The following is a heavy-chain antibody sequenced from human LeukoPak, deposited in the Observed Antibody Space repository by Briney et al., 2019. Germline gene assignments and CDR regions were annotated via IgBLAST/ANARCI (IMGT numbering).Heavy chain of an antibody. Sequence: SGTLSLTCTVSGGSISSYYWSWIRQPPGKGLEWIGYIYYSGSTNYNPSLKSRVTISVDTSKNQFSLKLSSVTAADTAVYYCASLHPYDISAWGQGTTVTVSS. CDR3: ASLHPYDISA. V-gene: IGHV4-59*08. D-gene: IGHD3-9*01. J-gene: IGHJ6*02. CDR2: IYYSGST. CDR1: GGSISSYY.